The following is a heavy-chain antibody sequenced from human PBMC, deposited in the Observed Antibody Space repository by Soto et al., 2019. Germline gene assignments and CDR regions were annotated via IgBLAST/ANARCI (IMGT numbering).Heavy chain of an antibody. CDR2: ISWSGGHI. D-gene: IGHD6-13*01. CDR1: GFTFDDYA. J-gene: IGHJ5*02. CDR3: AKGGSATLITTAGTDNRFDP. Sequence: SLRLSCAAAGFTFDDYAMYWVRQAPGRGLEWVSAISWSGGHIAYADSEKGRFTISRDNAKSFLYLQMNSLRVEDSALYYCAKGGSATLITTAGTDNRFDPWGQGTLVTVSS. V-gene: IGHV3-9*01.